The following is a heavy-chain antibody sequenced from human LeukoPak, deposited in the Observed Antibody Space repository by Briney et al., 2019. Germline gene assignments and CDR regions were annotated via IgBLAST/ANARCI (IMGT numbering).Heavy chain of an antibody. J-gene: IGHJ2*01. CDR2: ISAHNGNT. V-gene: IGHV1-18*01. CDR1: GYTFTTHG. CDR3: ARDGYFDL. Sequence: RWASVKVSCKASGYTFTTHGIAWVRQAPGQGLEWMGWISAHNGNTNYAQSLQGRVTMTTDTSTNTAYMELRSLRSDDTAVYYCARDGYFDLWGCGTLVTVSS.